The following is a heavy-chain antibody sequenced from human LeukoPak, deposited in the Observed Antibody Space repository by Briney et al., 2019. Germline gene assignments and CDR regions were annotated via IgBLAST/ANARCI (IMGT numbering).Heavy chain of an antibody. J-gene: IGHJ4*02. Sequence: PSETLSLTCAVSGYSISSGYYWGWIRQPPGKGLEWIGSIYHSGSTYYNPSLKSRVTISVDTSKNQFSLKLSSVTAADTAVYYCARQPSIAAAGTYYFGYWGQGTLVTVSS. CDR2: IYHSGST. CDR1: GYSISSGYY. D-gene: IGHD6-13*01. CDR3: ARQPSIAAAGTYYFGY. V-gene: IGHV4-38-2*01.